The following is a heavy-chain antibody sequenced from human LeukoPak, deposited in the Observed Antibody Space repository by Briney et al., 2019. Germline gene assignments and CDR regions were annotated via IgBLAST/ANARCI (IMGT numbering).Heavy chain of an antibody. J-gene: IGHJ4*02. Sequence: ASVRVSCKTSGYTFTNLDINWLRQAPGQGLEWMGWMSPNSGDTGYAQKFQGRVSMTRDIFKSTAYMELGSLRSEDTAIYYCASNPPNTGDFYYWGLGTLVTVSS. CDR2: MSPNSGDT. CDR1: GYTFTNLD. CDR3: ASNPPNTGDFYY. D-gene: IGHD1-1*01. V-gene: IGHV1-8*01.